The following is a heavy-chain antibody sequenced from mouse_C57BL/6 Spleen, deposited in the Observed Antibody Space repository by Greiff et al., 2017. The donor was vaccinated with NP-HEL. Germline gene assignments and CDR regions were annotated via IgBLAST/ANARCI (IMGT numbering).Heavy chain of an antibody. CDR1: GYTFTSYW. CDR3: ARGGYGSSSFDY. D-gene: IGHD1-1*01. Sequence: QVQLQQPGAELVKPGASVKLSCKASGYTFTSYWMQWVKQRPGQGLEWIGEIDPSDSYTNYNQKFKGKATLTVDTSSSTAYMQLSSLTSEDAAVYYWARGGYGSSSFDYWGQGTTLTVSS. V-gene: IGHV1-50*01. CDR2: IDPSDSYT. J-gene: IGHJ2*01.